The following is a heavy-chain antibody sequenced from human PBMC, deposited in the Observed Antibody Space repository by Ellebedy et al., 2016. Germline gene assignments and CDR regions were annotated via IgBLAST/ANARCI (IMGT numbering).Heavy chain of an antibody. D-gene: IGHD6-13*01. Sequence: ASVKVSXXASGYTFTSYGISWVRQAPGQGLEWMGWISAYNGNTNYAQKLQGRVTMTTDTSTSTAYMELRSLRSDDTAVYYCARGRTGYSSSWYGDYWGQGTLVTVSS. CDR1: GYTFTSYG. CDR2: ISAYNGNT. V-gene: IGHV1-18*01. J-gene: IGHJ4*02. CDR3: ARGRTGYSSSWYGDY.